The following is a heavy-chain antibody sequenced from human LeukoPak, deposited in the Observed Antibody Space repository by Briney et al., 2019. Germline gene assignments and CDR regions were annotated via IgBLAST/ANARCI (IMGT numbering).Heavy chain of an antibody. D-gene: IGHD6-13*01. CDR1: GYTFTSYY. V-gene: IGHV1-46*01. CDR2: INPSGGST. J-gene: IGHJ6*03. CDR3: ARRYEQQLVRTGGYYYYYMDV. Sequence: ASVKVSCKASGYTFTSYYMHWVRQAPGQGLEWMGIINPSGGSTSYAQKFQGRVTMTRDMSTRTVYMELSSLRSEDTAVYYCARRYEQQLVRTGGYYYYYMDVWGKGTTVTVSS.